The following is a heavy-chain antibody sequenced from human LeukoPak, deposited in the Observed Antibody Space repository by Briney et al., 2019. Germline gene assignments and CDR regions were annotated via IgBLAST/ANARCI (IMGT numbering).Heavy chain of an antibody. CDR3: ARVRTYYGDVYFDY. CDR2: INSDGSST. CDR1: GFIFSGYW. J-gene: IGHJ4*02. V-gene: IGHV3-74*01. Sequence: SGGSLRLSCAASGFIFSGYWMHWVRQARGQGLVWVSRINSDGSSTTYADSVKGRFTISRDNAKNSLYLQMNSLRAEDTAVYYCARVRTYYGDVYFDYWGQGTLVTVSS. D-gene: IGHD4-17*01.